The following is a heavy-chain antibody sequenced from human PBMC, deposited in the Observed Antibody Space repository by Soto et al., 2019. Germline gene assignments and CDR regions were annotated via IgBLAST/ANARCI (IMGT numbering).Heavy chain of an antibody. Sequence: QVQLVQSGAEVKKPGASVKVSCKASGYTFTSYVIHWVRQAPGQRLEWMGWINAGNGYTKYSQKFQGRVTITRDTSASTAYMELNSLRSEYTAVYYCATWTWLVPFDYWGQGTLVTVSS. CDR3: ATWTWLVPFDY. CDR2: INAGNGYT. CDR1: GYTFTSYV. J-gene: IGHJ4*02. V-gene: IGHV1-3*01. D-gene: IGHD6-19*01.